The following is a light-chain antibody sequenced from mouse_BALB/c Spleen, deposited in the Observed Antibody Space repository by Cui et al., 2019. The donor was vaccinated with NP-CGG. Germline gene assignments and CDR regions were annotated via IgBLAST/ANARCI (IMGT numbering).Light chain of an antibody. CDR1: TVAVTTSNY. V-gene: IGLV1*01. CDR2: GTN. Sequence: QAVVTQESAITTSPDERVTLTCRSSTVAVTTSNYANWVQEKPDHLFTGLIGGTNNRAPGVPARFSGSLIGDKAALTITGAQTEDEAIYFCALWYSNHWVFGGGTKLTVL. CDR3: ALWYSNHWV. J-gene: IGLJ1*01.